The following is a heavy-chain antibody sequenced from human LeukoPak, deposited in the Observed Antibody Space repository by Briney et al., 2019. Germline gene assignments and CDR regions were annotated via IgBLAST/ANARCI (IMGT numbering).Heavy chain of an antibody. CDR2: ISDSGGNT. D-gene: IGHD1-26*01. CDR1: GFTFRSYD. CDR3: VKSWGSTRPYYNYMAV. Sequence: GGSLRLSCAASGFTFRSYDMTWVRQAPGKGLEWVSAISDSGGNTYYAESVKGRFTISRDNSRNTLFLQMNSLRAEDTAVYYCVKSWGSTRPYYNYMAVWGKGNSVTVSS. J-gene: IGHJ6*03. V-gene: IGHV3-23*01.